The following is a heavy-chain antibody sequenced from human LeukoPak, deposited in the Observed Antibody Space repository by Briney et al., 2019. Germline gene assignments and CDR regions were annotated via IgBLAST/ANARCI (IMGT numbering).Heavy chain of an antibody. CDR3: ARVHVWGSHRSKEYYGMDV. D-gene: IGHD3-16*02. CDR2: LNHNSGAT. J-gene: IGHJ6*02. V-gene: IGHV1-2*02. Sequence: ASVKVSCKASGYSFTGYYIHWLRQPPAQRLAWMGWLNHNSGATNYAHNFQGRVTVTRDTSIGAAYMEVSRLRSDDSAVYYCARVHVWGSHRSKEYYGMDVWGQGTTVTVSS. CDR1: GYSFTGYY.